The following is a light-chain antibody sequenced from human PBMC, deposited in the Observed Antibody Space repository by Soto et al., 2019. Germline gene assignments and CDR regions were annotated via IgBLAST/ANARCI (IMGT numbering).Light chain of an antibody. Sequence: EIVLTQSPATLSLSPGERATPSCRASQRLSASDIAWYQQKPGQAPKFLIYGVSSRATGIPDRFSGSGSGTDFTLTISRLEPEDFAVYHCQQYGSSPLITFGQGTRLEIK. CDR2: GVS. CDR1: QRLSASD. CDR3: QQYGSSPLIT. V-gene: IGKV3-20*01. J-gene: IGKJ5*01.